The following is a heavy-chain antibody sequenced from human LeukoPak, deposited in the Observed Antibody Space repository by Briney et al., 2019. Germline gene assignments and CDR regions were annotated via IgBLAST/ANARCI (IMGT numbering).Heavy chain of an antibody. V-gene: IGHV3-30-3*01. D-gene: IGHD3-22*01. CDR3: ARDRSITMIVVVNQGLFDY. J-gene: IGHJ4*02. CDR2: ISYDGSNK. Sequence: GGSLRLSCAASGFTFSSHAMHWVRQAPGKGLEWVAVISYDGSNKYYADSVKGRFTISRDNSKNTLHLQMNSLRAEDTAVYYCARDRSITMIVVVNQGLFDYWGQGTLVTVSS. CDR1: GFTFSSHA.